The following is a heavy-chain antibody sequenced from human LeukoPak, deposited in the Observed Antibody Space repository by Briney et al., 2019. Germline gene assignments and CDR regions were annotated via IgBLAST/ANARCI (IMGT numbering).Heavy chain of an antibody. V-gene: IGHV3-30*04. CDR3: ARSMVRGVTVY. Sequence: PGGSLRLSCAASGFTFSSYAMHWVRQAPGKGLEWVAVISYDGSNKYYADSVKGRFTISRDNAKNSLYLQMNSLRAEDTAVYYCARSMVRGVTVYWGQGTLVTVSS. D-gene: IGHD3-10*01. CDR1: GFTFSSYA. J-gene: IGHJ4*02. CDR2: ISYDGSNK.